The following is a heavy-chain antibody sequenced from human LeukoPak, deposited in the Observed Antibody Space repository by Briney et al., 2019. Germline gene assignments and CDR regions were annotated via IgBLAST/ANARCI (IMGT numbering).Heavy chain of an antibody. J-gene: IGHJ4*02. CDR3: ARGRGVDTAMVILAY. D-gene: IGHD5-18*01. Sequence: GASVKVSCKASGYTLTTYAMNWVRQAPGQGLEWMGWISTYNGKANYVEKLQGRVTMTTDTSTSTAYMEMRSLRSDDTAVYYCARGRGVDTAMVILAYWGQGTLVTVSS. CDR1: GYTLTTYA. V-gene: IGHV1-18*01. CDR2: ISTYNGKA.